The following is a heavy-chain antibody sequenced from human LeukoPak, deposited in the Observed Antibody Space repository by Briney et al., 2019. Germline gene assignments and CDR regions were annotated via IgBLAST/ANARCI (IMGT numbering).Heavy chain of an antibody. CDR1: GASISSYY. CDR3: ARGIAAAGAHGWFDP. D-gene: IGHD6-13*01. Sequence: SETLSLTCTVSGASISSYYWNWIRQPAGKGLEWIGRIYTTGSTNYNPSLKSRVTMSVDTSKNQFSLKLSSVTAADTAVHYCARGIAAAGAHGWFDPWGQGTLVTVSS. V-gene: IGHV4-4*07. J-gene: IGHJ5*02. CDR2: IYTTGST.